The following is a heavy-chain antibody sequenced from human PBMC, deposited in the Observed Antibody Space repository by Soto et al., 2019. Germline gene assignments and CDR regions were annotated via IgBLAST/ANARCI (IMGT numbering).Heavy chain of an antibody. D-gene: IGHD3-16*01. J-gene: IGHJ4*02. CDR3: AKDGGGWREKKYYFDY. Sequence: QVQLVESGGGVVQPGRSLRLSCAASGFTFSSYGMHWVRQAPGKGLEWVAVISYDGSNKYYADSVKGRFTISRDNSKNTLYRQMNSLRAEDTAVYYCAKDGGGWREKKYYFDYWGQGTLVTVSS. CDR1: GFTFSSYG. V-gene: IGHV3-30*18. CDR2: ISYDGSNK.